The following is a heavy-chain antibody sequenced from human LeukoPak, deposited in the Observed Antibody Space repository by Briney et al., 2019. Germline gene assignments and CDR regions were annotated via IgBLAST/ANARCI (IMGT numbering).Heavy chain of an antibody. J-gene: IGHJ4*02. CDR3: ARGFVRGSYDY. Sequence: PSETLSLTCTVSGGSISSYYWSWIRQPPGKGLEWIGYIYYSGSTNYNPSLKSRVTISVDTSKNQFSLKLSSVTAADTAVYYCARGFVRGSYDYWGQGTLVTVSS. D-gene: IGHD1-26*01. CDR2: IYYSGST. CDR1: GGSISSYY. V-gene: IGHV4-59*12.